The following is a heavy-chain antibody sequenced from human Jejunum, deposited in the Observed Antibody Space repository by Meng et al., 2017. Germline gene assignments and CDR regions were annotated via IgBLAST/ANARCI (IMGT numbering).Heavy chain of an antibody. J-gene: IGHJ3*01. CDR2: ISYDGSNE. CDR1: GFTFTNHA. Sequence: GESLKISCGASGFTFTNHAIHWVRQAPGAGLEWVALISYDGSNEYYADSVKGRFTISRDNSRNTLYLQMNSLRADDTAVYFCARDAPGLRVLGAFDLWGQGKMV. V-gene: IGHV3-30*01. D-gene: IGHD5-12*01. CDR3: ARDAPGLRVLGAFDL.